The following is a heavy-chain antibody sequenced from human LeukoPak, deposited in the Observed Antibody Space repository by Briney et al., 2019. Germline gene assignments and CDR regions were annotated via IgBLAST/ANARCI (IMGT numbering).Heavy chain of an antibody. CDR1: GGSISGYS. Sequence: SETLSLTCTVSGGSISGYSWTWIRQPPGQGLEWIGYFHNSRTTSYNPSLTGRVIISIDTAMGQISLKLNSVTAADTAVYYCARGHLGLSPWGQGTLVTVSS. J-gene: IGHJ5*02. V-gene: IGHV4-59*01. D-gene: IGHD3-10*01. CDR3: ARGHLGLSP. CDR2: FHNSRTT.